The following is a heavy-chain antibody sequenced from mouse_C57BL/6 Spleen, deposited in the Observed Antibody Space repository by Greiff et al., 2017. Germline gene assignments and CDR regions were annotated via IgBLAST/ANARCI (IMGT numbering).Heavy chain of an antibody. CDR3: AGGYYDYFDY. J-gene: IGHJ2*01. D-gene: IGHD2-3*01. V-gene: IGHV1-80*01. Sequence: VMLVESGAELVKPGASVKISCKASGYAFSSYWMNWVKQRPGKGLEWIGQIYPGDGDTNYNGKFKGKATLTADKSSSTAYMQLSSLTSEDSAVYFCAGGYYDYFDYWGQGTTLTVSS. CDR2: IYPGDGDT. CDR1: GYAFSSYW.